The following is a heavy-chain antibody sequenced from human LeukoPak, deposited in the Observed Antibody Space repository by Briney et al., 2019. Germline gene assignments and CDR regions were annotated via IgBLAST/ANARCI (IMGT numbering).Heavy chain of an antibody. CDR3: ARNTNGDGWFDP. V-gene: IGHV3-48*03. CDR2: ISSSGSTI. Sequence: PGGSLRLSCAASGFTFSSYEMNWVRQAPGKGLEWVSYISSSGSTIYYADSVKGRFTISRDNAKNSLYLQMNSLRAEDMSVYYCARNTNGDGWFDPWGQGTLVTVSS. D-gene: IGHD4-17*01. J-gene: IGHJ5*02. CDR1: GFTFSSYE.